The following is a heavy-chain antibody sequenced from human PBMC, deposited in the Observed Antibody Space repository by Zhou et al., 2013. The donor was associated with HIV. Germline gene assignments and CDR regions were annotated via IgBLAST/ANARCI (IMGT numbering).Heavy chain of an antibody. Sequence: QVQLVQSGAEVKKPGASVKVACKASGGTFSDYAISWVRQAPGQGLEWMGGIIPIFGTANYAQKFQGRVTISTDESTRTAYMELSSLRSDDTAVYYCARVVFDRSDFWGQGTLVTVSS. D-gene: IGHD3-9*01. CDR3: ARVVFDRSDF. CDR1: GGTFSDYA. CDR2: IIPIFGTA. V-gene: IGHV1-69*05. J-gene: IGHJ4*02.